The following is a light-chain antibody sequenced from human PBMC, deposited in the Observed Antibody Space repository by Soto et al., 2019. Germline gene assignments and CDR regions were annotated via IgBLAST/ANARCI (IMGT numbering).Light chain of an antibody. Sequence: QSALTQPASVSGSPGQSITISCTGTSSDVGGYNYVSWYQQHPGKAPKLMIYEVSNRPSGVSNLFSGSKSGNTASLTISGLQAEDEADYYCSSYTTSSPHWVFGGGTKLTVL. CDR3: SSYTTSSPHWV. V-gene: IGLV2-14*01. CDR1: SSDVGGYNY. CDR2: EVS. J-gene: IGLJ3*02.